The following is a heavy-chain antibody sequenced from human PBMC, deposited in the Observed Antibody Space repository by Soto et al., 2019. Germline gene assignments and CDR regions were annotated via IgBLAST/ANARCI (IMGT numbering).Heavy chain of an antibody. Sequence: SETLSLTCSVSFGSIASNSYHWGWIRQPPGKGLEWIGSISYTGTTYYSPSLKSRVTISADTSKKQFSLRLDSATAADTAVYYCARLVVVAPVANVWGNGALVT. V-gene: IGHV4-39*01. CDR1: FGSIASNSYH. D-gene: IGHD2-2*01. CDR3: ARLVVVAPVANV. J-gene: IGHJ4*01. CDR2: ISYTGTT.